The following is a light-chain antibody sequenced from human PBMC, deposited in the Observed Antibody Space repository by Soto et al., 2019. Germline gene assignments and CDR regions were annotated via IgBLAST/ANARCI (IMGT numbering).Light chain of an antibody. CDR3: QQYGSSPSVT. Sequence: IVLTQSPGTLSLSPGERATLSCRASQSVSSSYLAWYQQKPGQAPRLLIYGASSRATGIPDRFSGSGSGTDFTLTISRLEPEDFAVYYCQQYGSSPSVTFGQGTKVDI. V-gene: IGKV3-20*01. CDR2: GAS. J-gene: IGKJ1*01. CDR1: QSVSSSY.